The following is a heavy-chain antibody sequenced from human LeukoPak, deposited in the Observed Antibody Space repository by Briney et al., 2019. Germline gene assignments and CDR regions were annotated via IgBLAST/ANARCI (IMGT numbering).Heavy chain of an antibody. CDR2: ISSSSSTI. Sequence: GGSLRLSCAASGFTFSSYSMNWVRQAPGKGLGWVSYISSSSSTIYYADSVKGRFTISRDNSKNTLYLQMNSLRAEDTAVYYCAKDVAIQLWLGYFDYWGQGTLVTVS. D-gene: IGHD5-18*01. J-gene: IGHJ4*02. CDR3: AKDVAIQLWLGYFDY. CDR1: GFTFSSYS. V-gene: IGHV3-48*01.